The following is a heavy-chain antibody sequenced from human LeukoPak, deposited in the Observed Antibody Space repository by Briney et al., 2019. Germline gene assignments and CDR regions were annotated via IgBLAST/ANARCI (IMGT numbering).Heavy chain of an antibody. J-gene: IGHJ2*01. D-gene: IGHD1-14*01. V-gene: IGHV4-31*03. CDR3: ARHISAGPSWWYFDL. CDR2: IYYSGST. CDR1: GGSISSGGYY. Sequence: SETLSLTCTVSGGSISSGGYYWSWIRQHPGKGLEWIGYIYYSGSTYYNPSLKSRVTISVDTSKNQFSLKLSSVTAADTAMYYCARHISAGPSWWYFDLWGRGTLVTVSS.